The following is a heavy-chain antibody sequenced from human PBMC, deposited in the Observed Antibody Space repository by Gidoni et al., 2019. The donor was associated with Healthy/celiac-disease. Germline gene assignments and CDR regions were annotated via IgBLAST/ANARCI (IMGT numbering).Heavy chain of an antibody. CDR1: EFTFSSYA. CDR3: AKGTRGYSYGYYFDY. CDR2: ISGSGGST. Sequence: EVQLLESGGGLVQPGGSLRLSCAASEFTFSSYAMSWVRQAPGKGLEWVSAISGSGGSTYYADSVKGRFTISRDNSKNTLYLQMNSLRAEDTAVYYCAKGTRGYSYGYYFDYWGQGTLVTVSS. V-gene: IGHV3-23*01. D-gene: IGHD5-18*01. J-gene: IGHJ4*02.